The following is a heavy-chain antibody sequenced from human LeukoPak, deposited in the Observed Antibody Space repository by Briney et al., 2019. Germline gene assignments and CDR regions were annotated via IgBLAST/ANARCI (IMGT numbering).Heavy chain of an antibody. V-gene: IGHV4-59*08. CDR2: IYYSGST. CDR3: ARQTDYGDYLFDC. J-gene: IGHJ4*02. D-gene: IGHD4-17*01. Sequence: SETLSLTCAVYGGSFSGYYWSWIRQPPGKGLEWIGYIYYSGSTNYNPSLKSRVTISVDTSKNQFSLKLSSVTAADTAVYYCARQTDYGDYLFDCWGQGTLVTVSS. CDR1: GGSFSGYY.